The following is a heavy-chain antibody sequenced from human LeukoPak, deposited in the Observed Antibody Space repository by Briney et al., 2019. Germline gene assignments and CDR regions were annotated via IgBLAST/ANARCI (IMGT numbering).Heavy chain of an antibody. CDR3: ARGSGFRSGNNVDYFDY. Sequence: GGSLRLSCAASEFTFSRHYMSWIRQAPGKGLEWVAVIWYDGSNKFYADSVRGRFTISRDNSKNTLYVQMNSLRAEDTAVYYCARGSGFRSGNNVDYFDYWGQGTLVAVSS. CDR2: IWYDGSNK. V-gene: IGHV3-33*08. J-gene: IGHJ4*02. D-gene: IGHD5-18*01. CDR1: EFTFSRHY.